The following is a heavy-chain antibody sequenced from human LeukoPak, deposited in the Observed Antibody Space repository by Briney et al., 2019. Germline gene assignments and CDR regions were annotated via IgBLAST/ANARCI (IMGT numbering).Heavy chain of an antibody. CDR2: IVVGSGNT. CDR3: AAGRVRDCSSTSCYYVDP. V-gene: IGHV1-58*02. Sequence: SVKVSCKASGFTFTSSAMQWVRQARGQRLEWIGWIVVGSGNTNYAQKFQERVTITRDMSTSTAYMELSSLRSEDTAVYYCAAGRVRDCSSTSCYYVDPWGQGTLVTVSS. D-gene: IGHD2-2*01. CDR1: GFTFTSSA. J-gene: IGHJ5*02.